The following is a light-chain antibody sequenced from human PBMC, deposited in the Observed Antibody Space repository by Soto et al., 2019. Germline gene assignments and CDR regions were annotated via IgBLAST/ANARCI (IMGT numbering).Light chain of an antibody. CDR2: GAS. Sequence: EIVMTQSPATLSVSPGERATLSCRASQSVSSNLAWYQQKPGQAPRLLIYGASTRATDIPIRFSGSGSGTEFTLTISSLQSEDFAVYYCQQYNNWPPYTFGQGTELEIK. J-gene: IGKJ2*01. V-gene: IGKV3-15*01. CDR3: QQYNNWPPYT. CDR1: QSVSSN.